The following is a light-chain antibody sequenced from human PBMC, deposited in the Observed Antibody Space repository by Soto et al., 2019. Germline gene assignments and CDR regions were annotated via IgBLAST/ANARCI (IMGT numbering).Light chain of an antibody. Sequence: EIVLTQSPGTLSLSPGERATLSCRSSQSVSNSYLAWYQQKPGQAPRLLIYDVSSRATGIPDRFSGSGSGTDFTLTMSRLESEDFAVYYCQQYGISPTFGQGTKVEIK. J-gene: IGKJ1*01. CDR3: QQYGISPT. CDR1: QSVSNSY. V-gene: IGKV3-20*01. CDR2: DVS.